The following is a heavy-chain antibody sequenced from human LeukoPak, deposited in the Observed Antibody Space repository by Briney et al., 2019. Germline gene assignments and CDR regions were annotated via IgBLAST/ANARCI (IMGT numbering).Heavy chain of an antibody. D-gene: IGHD6-13*01. CDR1: GGSISSSSYY. V-gene: IGHV4-39*01. CDR2: IYYSGST. J-gene: IGHJ5*02. Sequence: PSETLSLTCTVSGGSISSSSYYWGWIRQPPGKGLEWIGSIYYSGSTYYNPSLKSRVTISVDTSKNQFSLKLSSVTAADTAVYYCARQSSSWYTAYNWFDPWGQGTLVTVSP. CDR3: ARQSSSWYTAYNWFDP.